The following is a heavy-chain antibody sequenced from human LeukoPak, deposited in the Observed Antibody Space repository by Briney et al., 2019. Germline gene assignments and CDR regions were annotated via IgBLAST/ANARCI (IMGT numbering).Heavy chain of an antibody. V-gene: IGHV3-23*01. Sequence: GGSLRLSCAPSGFTFSSYNMNWVRQAPGKGLERVSGIRVNGGGTYYADSVKGRFTISRDNSKNTRYLQMNSLSAEDTAVYYCAKDAPGSRIIMAAFDFWGQGTLVTVSS. CDR3: AKDAPGSRIIMAAFDF. CDR1: GFTFSSYN. J-gene: IGHJ4*02. CDR2: IRVNGGGT. D-gene: IGHD3-10*01.